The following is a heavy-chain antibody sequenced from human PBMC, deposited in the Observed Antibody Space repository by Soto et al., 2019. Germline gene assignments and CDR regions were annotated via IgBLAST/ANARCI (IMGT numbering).Heavy chain of an antibody. J-gene: IGHJ4*02. Sequence: ASVKVSCKASGYTFTGYYMHWVRQAPGQGLEWMGWINPNSGGTNYAQKFQGWVTMTRDTSISTAYMELSRLRSDDTAVYYCARMYKYDSSGYSVYFDYWGPGTLVTVSS. CDR1: GYTFTGYY. CDR3: ARMYKYDSSGYSVYFDY. V-gene: IGHV1-2*04. CDR2: INPNSGGT. D-gene: IGHD3-22*01.